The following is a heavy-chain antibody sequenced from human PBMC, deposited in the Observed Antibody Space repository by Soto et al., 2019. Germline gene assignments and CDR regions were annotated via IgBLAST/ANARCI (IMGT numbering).Heavy chain of an antibody. V-gene: IGHV3-23*01. CDR1: GCTFRSYA. CDR3: AKRDVVVVAAHPVQSYYYYGMDV. J-gene: IGHJ6*02. D-gene: IGHD2-15*01. Sequence: PGGSLRRSCTASGCTFRSYAMSWVRQAPGKWLEWVSASIGSGGSTYYADSVKGRFTISRYNSKNTLYLQMNSLRAEDTAVYYCAKRDVVVVAAHPVQSYYYYGMDVWGQGTTVTVSS. CDR2: SIGSGGST.